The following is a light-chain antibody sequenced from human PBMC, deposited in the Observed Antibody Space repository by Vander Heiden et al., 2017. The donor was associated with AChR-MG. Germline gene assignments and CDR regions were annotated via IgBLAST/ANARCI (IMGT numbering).Light chain of an antibody. CDR3: SSYTSSSTLVV. CDR1: SSDVGNYNY. V-gene: IGLV2-14*01. CDR2: DVS. J-gene: IGLJ2*01. Sequence: QSALTQPASVSGSPGQSITISCTGTSSDVGNYNYVSWYQQHPGKAAKLMIYDVSKRPSGVSNRFSGSKSGNTASLTISGLQAEDEADYYCSSYTSSSTLVVFGGGTKLTVL.